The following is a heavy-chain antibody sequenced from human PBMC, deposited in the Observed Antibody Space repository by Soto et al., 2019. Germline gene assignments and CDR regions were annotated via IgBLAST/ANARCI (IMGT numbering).Heavy chain of an antibody. CDR3: TTTYYDFWSGYYGRPDYYYYYMDV. J-gene: IGHJ6*03. CDR2: IKSKTDGGTT. D-gene: IGHD3-3*01. V-gene: IGHV3-15*01. CDR1: GFTFSNAW. Sequence: EVQLVESGGGLVKPGGSLRLSCAASGFTFSNAWMSWVRQAPGKGLEWVGRIKSKTDGGTTDYAAPVKGRFTISRDDSKNTLYLQMNSLKTEDTAVYYCTTTYYDFWSGYYGRPDYYYYYMDVWGKGTTVTVSS.